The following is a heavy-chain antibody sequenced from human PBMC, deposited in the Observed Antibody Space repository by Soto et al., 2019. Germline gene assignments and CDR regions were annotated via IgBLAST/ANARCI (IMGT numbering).Heavy chain of an antibody. D-gene: IGHD6-13*01. CDR1: GYSFTSYW. CDR2: IYPGDSDT. CDR3: ARHQGIAAAGTAPRNYYYYGMDV. J-gene: IGHJ6*02. V-gene: IGHV5-51*01. Sequence: GESLKISCKGSGYSFTSYWIGWARQMPGKGLEWMGIIYPGDSDTRYSPSFQGQVTISADKSISTAYLQWSSLKASDTAMYYCARHQGIAAAGTAPRNYYYYGMDVWGQGTTVTVSS.